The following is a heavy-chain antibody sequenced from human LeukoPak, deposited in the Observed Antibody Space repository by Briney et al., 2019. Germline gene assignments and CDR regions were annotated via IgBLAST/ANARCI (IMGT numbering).Heavy chain of an antibody. CDR1: GFTFSSYW. J-gene: IGHJ4*02. V-gene: IGHV3-74*01. D-gene: IGHD4-11*01. CDR3: ARSNQADDY. Sequence: GGSLRLSCAASGFTFSSYWMHWVRQVPGKGLVWVSRINPGGSSTAYADSVKGRFTISRDNAKNTLYLHMNSLRADDTAVYYCARSNQADDYWGQGTLVTVSS. CDR2: INPGGSST.